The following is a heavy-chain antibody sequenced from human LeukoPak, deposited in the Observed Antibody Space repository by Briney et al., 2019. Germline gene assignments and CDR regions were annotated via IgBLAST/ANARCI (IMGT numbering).Heavy chain of an antibody. CDR1: GFTFSNYG. Sequence: SGGSLRLSCAGSGFTFSNYGMHWVRQAPGKGLEWVAVISYDGKVKYYADSVKGRFTISRDNSKNTLYLQMNSLRAEDTAVYYCARGGASYYYGMDVWGQGTTVTVSS. J-gene: IGHJ6*02. V-gene: IGHV3-30*03. CDR2: ISYDGKVK. CDR3: ARGGASYYYGMDV.